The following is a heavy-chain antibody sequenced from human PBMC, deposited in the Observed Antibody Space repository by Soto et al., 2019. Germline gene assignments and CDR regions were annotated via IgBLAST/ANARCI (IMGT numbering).Heavy chain of an antibody. Sequence: PGGSLRLSCAASGFTFSSYVVHWVRQAPGKGLEWVSVISGTGGGTSYADSVKGRFTISRDNSKNTLYLQMNSLGVEDTAVYYCARHPPPGYYYDSSGYYGSFQHWGQGTPVTVSS. CDR2: ISGTGGGT. CDR1: GFTFSSYV. CDR3: ARHPPPGYYYDSSGYYGSFQH. D-gene: IGHD3-22*01. J-gene: IGHJ1*01. V-gene: IGHV3-23*01.